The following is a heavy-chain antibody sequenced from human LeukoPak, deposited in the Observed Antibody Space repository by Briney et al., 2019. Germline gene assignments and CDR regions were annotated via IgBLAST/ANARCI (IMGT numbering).Heavy chain of an antibody. CDR2: ISGSGGST. V-gene: IGHV3-23*01. CDR1: GFTFSSYA. Sequence: GGSLRLSCAASGFTFSSYAMSWVRQAPGKGLKWVSAISGSGGSTYYADSVKGRFTISRDNSRNTLYLQMNSLRAEDTAVYYCAKVPWGGDFFDYWGQGTLVTVSS. D-gene: IGHD3-16*01. J-gene: IGHJ4*02. CDR3: AKVPWGGDFFDY.